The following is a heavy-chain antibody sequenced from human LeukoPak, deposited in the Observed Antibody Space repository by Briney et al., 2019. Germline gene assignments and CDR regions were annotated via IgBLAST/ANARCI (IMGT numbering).Heavy chain of an antibody. Sequence: GGSLRLSCAASEFGFNNYGMSWVRQAPGNGLEWVAVMWYDGSNKYYADSVKGRFTISRDNSKKTLYLQMNSLRAEDTALYHCARDGVGATGYFDYWGQGTLVTVSS. CDR2: MWYDGSNK. D-gene: IGHD1-26*01. CDR1: EFGFNNYG. CDR3: ARDGVGATGYFDY. J-gene: IGHJ4*02. V-gene: IGHV3-33*01.